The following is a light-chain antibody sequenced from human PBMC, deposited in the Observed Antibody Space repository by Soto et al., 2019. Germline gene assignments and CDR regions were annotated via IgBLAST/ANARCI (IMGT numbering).Light chain of an antibody. V-gene: IGKV1-5*01. CDR1: QRISTC. Sequence: DIQMPQSPSTLSASVGDRVSITCRASQRISTCLAWYQQKPGKAPTLLIYDASSLQSGVPSRFSGSGSGTEFTLTISSLQPDDFATYYCQQYQIDWTFGQGTKVEIK. J-gene: IGKJ1*01. CDR3: QQYQIDWT. CDR2: DAS.